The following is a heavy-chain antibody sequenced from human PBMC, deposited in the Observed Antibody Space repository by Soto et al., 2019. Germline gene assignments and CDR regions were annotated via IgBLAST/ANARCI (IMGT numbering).Heavy chain of an antibody. CDR2: ISGSGGST. Sequence: GGSLRLSCAASGFTFSSYAMSWVRQAPGRGLEWVSAISGSGGSTYYADSVKGRFTISRDNSKNTLYLQMNSLRAEDTAVYYCAKDLPHGAFGVVIMRPDAFDIWGQGTMVTVSS. CDR3: AKDLPHGAFGVVIMRPDAFDI. D-gene: IGHD3-3*01. CDR1: GFTFSSYA. J-gene: IGHJ3*02. V-gene: IGHV3-23*01.